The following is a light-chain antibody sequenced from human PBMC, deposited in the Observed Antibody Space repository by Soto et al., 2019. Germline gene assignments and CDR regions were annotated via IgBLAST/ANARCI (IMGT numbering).Light chain of an antibody. CDR3: SSYTSSSTRV. CDR1: SSDVCGYNY. Sequence: QSALTQPASVSGSPGQSITISCTGTSSDVCGYNYVSWYQQHPGKAPKHMIYDVSNRPSGVSNRFSGSKSGNTASLTISGIQAEDQADYYCSSYTSSSTRVFGTGTKVAV. V-gene: IGLV2-14*01. CDR2: DVS. J-gene: IGLJ1*01.